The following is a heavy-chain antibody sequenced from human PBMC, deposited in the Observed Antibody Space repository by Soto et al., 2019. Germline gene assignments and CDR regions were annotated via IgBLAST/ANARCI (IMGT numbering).Heavy chain of an antibody. CDR2: IFWNDDR. J-gene: IGHJ4*02. V-gene: IGHV2-5*01. D-gene: IGHD3-16*01. Sequence: QITLKESGPTMVKPTQTLTLPCTFSGFSLTTRAVGVGWIRQPPGKALEWLALIFWNDDRRYSPSLKSRLTITKDTSENHMVLTMTNMQPEDTATYYCAHSPGYNDLWGNYLGDHWGPGTLVTVSS. CDR3: AHSPGYNDLWGNYLGDH. CDR1: GFSLTTRAVG.